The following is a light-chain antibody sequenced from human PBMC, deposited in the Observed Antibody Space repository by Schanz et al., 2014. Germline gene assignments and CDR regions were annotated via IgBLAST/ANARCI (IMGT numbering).Light chain of an antibody. J-gene: IGLJ3*02. CDR3: CSYAGSSTLWV. CDR2: DVA. V-gene: IGLV2-23*02. Sequence: QSALTQPASVSGSPGQSITLSCTGTSNDVGTYNFVSWYQHHPGRAPKLILYDVASRPSGISNRFSGSKSGNTASLTISGLQAEDEADYYCCSYAGSSTLWVFGGGTKLTVL. CDR1: SNDVGTYNF.